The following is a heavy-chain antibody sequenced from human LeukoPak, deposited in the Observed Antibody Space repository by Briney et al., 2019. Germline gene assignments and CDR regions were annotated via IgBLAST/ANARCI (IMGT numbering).Heavy chain of an antibody. V-gene: IGHV3-11*04. CDR1: GFTFSEYY. CDR2: ITISGSTI. Sequence: GGSLRLSCAASGFTFSEYYMTWIRQAPGKGLEWVSYITISGSTIHYADSVKGRFTISRDNAKNSLYLQMNSLRAEDTAVYYCAKGELRGGFGELYDYWGQGTLVTVSS. D-gene: IGHD3-10*01. CDR3: AKGELRGGFGELYDY. J-gene: IGHJ4*02.